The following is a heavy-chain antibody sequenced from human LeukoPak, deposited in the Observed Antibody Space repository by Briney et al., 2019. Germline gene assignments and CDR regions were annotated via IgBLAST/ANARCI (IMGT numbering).Heavy chain of an antibody. CDR2: IFSGDNT. V-gene: IGHV3-66*02. J-gene: IGHJ4*02. D-gene: IGHD4-17*01. CDR3: VRTTDS. CDR1: GFSVSSNY. Sequence: AGGSLRLSCAASGFSVSSNYMSWVRQAPGKGLEWVSAIFSGDNTYYADSVKGRFTISRDDSKDTLYLQMNSLTVEDTAVYYCVRTTDSWGQETLVTVSS.